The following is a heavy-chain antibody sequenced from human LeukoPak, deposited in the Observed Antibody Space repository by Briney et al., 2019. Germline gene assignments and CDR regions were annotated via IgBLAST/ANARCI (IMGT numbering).Heavy chain of an antibody. J-gene: IGHJ4*02. CDR3: ARDLYQSYRAGPFDY. D-gene: IGHD2-2*01. CDR1: GYTFTSYD. CDR2: MNPNSGNT. V-gene: IGHV1-8*03. Sequence: GASVKVSCKASGYTFTSYDIYWVRQATGQGLEWMGWMNPNSGNTGYAQKFQGRVTITRNTSISTAYMELSSLRSEDTAVYYCARDLYQSYRAGPFDYWGQGTLVTVSS.